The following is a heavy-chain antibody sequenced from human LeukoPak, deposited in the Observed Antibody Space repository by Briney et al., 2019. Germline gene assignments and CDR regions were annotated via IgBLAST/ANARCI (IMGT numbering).Heavy chain of an antibody. CDR3: ASTPNGVAAIYFDY. D-gene: IGHD2-15*01. Sequence: GRSLRLSCAASGFIFSNYAMHWVRQAPGKGLEWVAVISYDGSNKYYADSVKGRFTISRDNAKNTLYLQMNSLRAGDTAVYYCASTPNGVAAIYFDYWGQGTLVTVSS. CDR2: ISYDGSNK. CDR1: GFIFSNYA. J-gene: IGHJ4*02. V-gene: IGHV3-30*04.